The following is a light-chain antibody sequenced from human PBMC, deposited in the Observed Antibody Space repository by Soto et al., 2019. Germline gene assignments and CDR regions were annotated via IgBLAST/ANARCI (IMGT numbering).Light chain of an antibody. Sequence: QSVLTQPASVSGSPGQSITISCTGTSSDVGGYNYVSWYQQHPGKAPKLMIYYVSNRPSGVSNRFSGSKSGNTASLTISGLQAEDEADYYGRSYTSSSTYVVFGGGTKLTVL. CDR2: YVS. CDR3: RSYTSSSTYVV. V-gene: IGLV2-14*01. CDR1: SSDVGGYNY. J-gene: IGLJ2*01.